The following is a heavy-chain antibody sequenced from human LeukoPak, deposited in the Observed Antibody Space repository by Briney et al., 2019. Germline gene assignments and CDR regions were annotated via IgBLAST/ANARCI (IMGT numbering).Heavy chain of an antibody. CDR3: ARDGGYSGYDCFDY. CDR1: GFTFSSYE. V-gene: IGHV3-48*03. J-gene: IGHJ4*02. CDR2: ISSSGSTI. D-gene: IGHD5-12*01. Sequence: GGSLRLSCAASGFTFSSYEMNWVRQAPGKGLEWVSYISSSGSTIYYADSVKGRFTISRDNAKNSLYLQMNSLRAQDTAVYYCARDGGYSGYDCFDYWGQGTLVTVSS.